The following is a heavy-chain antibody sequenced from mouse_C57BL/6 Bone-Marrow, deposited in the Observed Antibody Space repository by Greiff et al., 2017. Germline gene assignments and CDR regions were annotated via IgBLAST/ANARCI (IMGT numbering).Heavy chain of an antibody. CDR2: IYPRSGNT. CDR3: ARVYYYGSSDYFDY. D-gene: IGHD1-1*01. Sequence: VQRVESGAELARPGASVKLSCKASGYTFTSYGISWVKQRTGQGLEWIGEIYPRSGNTYYNEKFKGKATLPADKSSSTAYMELRSLTSEDSAVYFCARVYYYGSSDYFDYWGQGTTLTVSS. CDR1: GYTFTSYG. J-gene: IGHJ2*01. V-gene: IGHV1-81*01.